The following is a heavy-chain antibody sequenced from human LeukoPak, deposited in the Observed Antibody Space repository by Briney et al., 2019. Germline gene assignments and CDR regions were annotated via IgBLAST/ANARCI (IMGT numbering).Heavy chain of an antibody. V-gene: IGHV4-34*01. CDR3: ARGPIIAAAGSPYYYGMDV. Sequence: SETLSLTCAVYGGSFSGYYWSWIRQPPGKGLEWIGEIKDSGSTNYNPSLKSRVTISVDTSKNQFSLKLSSVTAADTAVYYCARGPIIAAAGSPYYYGMDVWGQGTTVTVSS. CDR2: IKDSGST. J-gene: IGHJ6*02. D-gene: IGHD6-13*01. CDR1: GGSFSGYY.